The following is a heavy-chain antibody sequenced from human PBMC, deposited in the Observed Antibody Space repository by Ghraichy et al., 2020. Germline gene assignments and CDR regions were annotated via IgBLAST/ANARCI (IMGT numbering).Heavy chain of an antibody. J-gene: IGHJ5*02. Sequence: SETLSLTCTVSGGSISSYYWSWIRQPPGKGLEWIGYIYYSGSTNYNPSLKSRVTISVDTSKNQFSLKLSSVTAADTAVYYCARDLLADAGGNWFDPWGQGTLVTVSS. CDR3: ARDLLADAGGNWFDP. V-gene: IGHV4-59*01. D-gene: IGHD2-15*01. CDR2: IYYSGST. CDR1: GGSISSYY.